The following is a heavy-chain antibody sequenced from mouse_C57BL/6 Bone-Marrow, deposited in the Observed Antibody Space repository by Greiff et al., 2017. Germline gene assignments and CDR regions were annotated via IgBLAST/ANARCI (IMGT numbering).Heavy chain of an antibody. D-gene: IGHD4-1*01. CDR1: GYAFSSSW. J-gene: IGHJ3*01. CDR3: ARELTGRGDD. Sequence: QVQLKESGPELVKPGASVKISCKASGYAFSSSWMNWVKQRPGKGLEWIGRIYPGDGDTNYTGKFKGKATLTAAQSSSTAYMQLSSLTAADYADDIWARELTGRGDDWGQGTLVNVAA. V-gene: IGHV1-82*01. CDR2: IYPGDGDT.